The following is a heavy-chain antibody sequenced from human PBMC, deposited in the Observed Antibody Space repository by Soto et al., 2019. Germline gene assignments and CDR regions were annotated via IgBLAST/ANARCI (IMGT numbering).Heavy chain of an antibody. V-gene: IGHV3-49*03. J-gene: IGHJ5*02. CDR3: TRDGDDYGDSNWFDP. CDR2: IRSKAYGGTT. Sequence: EVQLVESGGGLVQPGRSLRLSCTASGFTFGDYAMSWFRQAPGKGLEWVGFIRSKAYGGTTEYAASVKGRFTISRDDSKSIAYLQMKSLKTEDTDVYYCTRDGDDYGDSNWFDPWGQGNLVTVSS. CDR1: GFTFGDYA. D-gene: IGHD4-17*01.